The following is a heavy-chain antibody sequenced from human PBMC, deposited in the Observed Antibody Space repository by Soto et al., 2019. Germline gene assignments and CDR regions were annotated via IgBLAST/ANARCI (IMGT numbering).Heavy chain of an antibody. CDR3: ARGVKRIQRWFNYYYYGMDV. V-gene: IGHV1-69*01. CDR1: GGTFSSYA. D-gene: IGHD5-18*01. CDR2: IIPIFGTA. J-gene: IGHJ6*02. Sequence: QVQLVQSGAEVKKPGSSVKVSCKASGGTFSSYAIRWVRQAPGQGLEWMGGIIPIFGTANYAQKFQGRVTITADESTSTAYMELSSLRSEDKAVYYCARGVKRIQRWFNYYYYGMDVWGQGTTVTVSS.